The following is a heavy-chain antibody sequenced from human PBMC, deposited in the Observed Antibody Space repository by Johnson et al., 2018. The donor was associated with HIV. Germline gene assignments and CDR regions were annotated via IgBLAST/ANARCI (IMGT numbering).Heavy chain of an antibody. D-gene: IGHD6-25*01. J-gene: IGHJ3*02. Sequence: VQLVESGGGLVQPARSLRLSCAASGFTFGDYAMHWVRQAPGKGLEWVSGISWNSGSIGYADSVKGRFTISRDNAKNTLYLQMNSLRAEDTAVYYRAKGLAAGDDAFDIWGQGTMVTVSS. CDR2: ISWNSGSI. CDR1: GFTFGDYA. V-gene: IGHV3-9*01. CDR3: AKGLAAGDDAFDI.